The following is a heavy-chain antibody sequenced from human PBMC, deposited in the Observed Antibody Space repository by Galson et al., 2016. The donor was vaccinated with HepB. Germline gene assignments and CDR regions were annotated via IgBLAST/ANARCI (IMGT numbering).Heavy chain of an antibody. D-gene: IGHD3-10*01. CDR2: IKQDGNEK. Sequence: SLRLSCAASGFTFSNYWMRWVRQAPGKGLEWVANIKQDGNEKYYVDSVKGRFTISRDNAKNSMYLQMNSLRAEDTAVYYCARKGGTYSPWGYWGQGTLVTVSS. V-gene: IGHV3-7*03. J-gene: IGHJ4*02. CDR1: GFTFSNYW. CDR3: ARKGGTYSPWGY.